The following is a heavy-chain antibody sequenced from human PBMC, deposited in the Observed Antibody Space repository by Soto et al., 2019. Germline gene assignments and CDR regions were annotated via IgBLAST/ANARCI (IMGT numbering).Heavy chain of an antibody. CDR3: VRTIXPGTTTYFDH. CDR2: IRDKAHSYST. CDR1: GFIFGDQY. Sequence: PXGSLRLSCAVSGFIFGDQYMDWVRQAPGKGLEWIGRIRDKAHSYSTTYAASVRGRLTISRDDSKNSVDLQMNSLKTEDTAVYYCVRTIXPGTTTYFDHWGQGTLVTVSS. D-gene: IGHD1-1*01. V-gene: IGHV3-72*01. J-gene: IGHJ4*02.